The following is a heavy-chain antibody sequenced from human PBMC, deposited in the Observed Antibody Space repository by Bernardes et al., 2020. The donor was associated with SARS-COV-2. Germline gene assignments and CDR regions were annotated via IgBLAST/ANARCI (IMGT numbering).Heavy chain of an antibody. D-gene: IGHD2-8*02. CDR2: IDYIERT. CDR3: ARLRPTGNNGRGYFDY. Sequence: SETLSLTCSVSGGPFISSGYYWGWLLQPPGKGLELIGNIDYIERTYYKPSPKRRITITEDTSKNQLYLKLNFMTAAETAVYYCARLRPTGNNGRGYFDYWGPGTLVTVSS. J-gene: IGHJ4*02. V-gene: IGHV4-39*01. CDR1: GGPFISSGYY.